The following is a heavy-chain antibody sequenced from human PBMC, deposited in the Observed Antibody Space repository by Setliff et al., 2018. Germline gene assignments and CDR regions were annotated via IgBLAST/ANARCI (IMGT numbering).Heavy chain of an antibody. CDR3: ARAVGSSSGWYNYYYYMDV. V-gene: IGHV3-48*01. Sequence: PGGSLRLSCAASGFTFSSYNMDWVRQAPGKGLEWVSYINSRSSTIFYADSVKGRFTISRDNAKNSLYLQMNGLRAEDTAVYYCARAVGSSSGWYNYYYYMDVWGKGTTVTVSS. D-gene: IGHD6-19*01. CDR1: GFTFSSYN. CDR2: INSRSSTI. J-gene: IGHJ6*03.